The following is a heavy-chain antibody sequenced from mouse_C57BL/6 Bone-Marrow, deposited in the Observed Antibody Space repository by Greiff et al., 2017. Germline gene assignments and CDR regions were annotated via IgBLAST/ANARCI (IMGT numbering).Heavy chain of an antibody. V-gene: IGHV1-7*01. CDR1: GYTFTSYW. CDR3: AGWLLPHCYAMGY. Sequence: VQLQQSGAELAKPGASVKLSCKASGYTFTSYWMHWVKQRPGQGLEWIGYINPSSGYTKYNQKFKDKATLTADKSSSTAYMQLRSLTYEDSAVYYCAGWLLPHCYAMGYWGQGTSVTVSS. D-gene: IGHD2-3*01. CDR2: INPSSGYT. J-gene: IGHJ4*01.